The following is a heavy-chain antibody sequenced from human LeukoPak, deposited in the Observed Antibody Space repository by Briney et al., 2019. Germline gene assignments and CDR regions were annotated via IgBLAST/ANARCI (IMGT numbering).Heavy chain of an antibody. CDR2: INPNTGGT. CDR1: GYTFTGYY. V-gene: IGHV1-2*02. CDR3: ARDIAGITGTTFDY. D-gene: IGHD1-7*01. Sequence: ASVKVSCKASGYTFTGYYMHWVRQAPGQGLEWMGWINPNTGGTNYAQNFQGRVTMTRDTPIGTAYMELSRLRSDDTAVYYCARDIAGITGTTFDYWGQGTLVTVSS. J-gene: IGHJ4*02.